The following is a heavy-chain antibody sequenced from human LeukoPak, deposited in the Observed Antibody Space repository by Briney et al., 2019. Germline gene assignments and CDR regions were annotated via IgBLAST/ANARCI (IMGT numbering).Heavy chain of an antibody. V-gene: IGHV3-9*01. CDR3: ARVRGGSGRSYAADAFDI. D-gene: IGHD1-26*01. CDR1: GFTFDDYA. CDR2: ISWNSGSI. Sequence: GGSLRLSCAASGFTFDDYAMHWVRQAPGKGLEWVSGISWNSGSIGYADSVKGRFTISRDNAKNSLYLQMNSLRADDTAVFYCARVRGGSGRSYAADAFDIWGQGTMVTVSS. J-gene: IGHJ3*02.